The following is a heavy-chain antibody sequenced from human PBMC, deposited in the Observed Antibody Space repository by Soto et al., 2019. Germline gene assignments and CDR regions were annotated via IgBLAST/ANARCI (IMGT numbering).Heavy chain of an antibody. Sequence: GASVKVSCRASGYTFTGYYMHWVRQAPGQGLEWMGWINPNSGGTNYAQKFQGRVTMTRDTSISTAYMELSRLRSDDTAVYYCARASQLWSTGGYYYYGMDVWGQGTTVTVSS. D-gene: IGHD5-18*01. CDR1: GYTFTGYY. CDR3: ARASQLWSTGGYYYYGMDV. V-gene: IGHV1-2*02. J-gene: IGHJ6*01. CDR2: INPNSGGT.